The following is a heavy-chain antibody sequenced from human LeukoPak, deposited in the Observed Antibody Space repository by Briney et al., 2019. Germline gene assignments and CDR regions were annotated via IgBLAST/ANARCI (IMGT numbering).Heavy chain of an antibody. CDR3: ARCNYVWGSYRTRQCDAFYI. J-gene: IGHJ3*02. CDR1: APSFGGSC. CDR2: INNSGST. V-gene: IGHV4-34*01. Sequence: SQSLSLAWALDAPSFGGSCCGSVSHPPGKGREWIGYINNSGSTNYHPPLKSRVTMSVDTPKNKFSLKLRSMTAAATAWTSCARCNYVWGSYRTRQCDAFYIWGQGTKVGVCS. D-gene: IGHD3-16*02.